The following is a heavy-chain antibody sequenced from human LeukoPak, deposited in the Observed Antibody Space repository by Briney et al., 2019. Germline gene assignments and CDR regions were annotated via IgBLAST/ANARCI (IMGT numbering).Heavy chain of an antibody. D-gene: IGHD3-9*01. CDR1: GYTFTSYY. Sequence: GASVKVSCKASGYTFTSYYMHWVRQAPGQGLEWMGIINPSGGSTSYAQKFQGRVTMTRDTSTSTVYMELCSLRSEDTAVYYCARDGSDILTGYKIPFDYWGQRTLVTVSS. V-gene: IGHV1-46*01. CDR3: ARDGSDILTGYKIPFDY. J-gene: IGHJ4*02. CDR2: INPSGGST.